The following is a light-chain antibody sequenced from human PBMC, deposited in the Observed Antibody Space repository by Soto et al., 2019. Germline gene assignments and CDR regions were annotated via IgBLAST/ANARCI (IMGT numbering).Light chain of an antibody. J-gene: IGLJ2*01. V-gene: IGLV1-44*01. Sequence: QLVLTQPPSASGTPGQRVTISCSGGSSNLGSYTVNWYQQLPGTAPKLLIFSNHQRPSGVPDRFSGSKSGTSASLAISGLQSEDEAHYYCAGWDDSLDGVVFGGGTKLTVL. CDR3: AGWDDSLDGVV. CDR1: SSNLGSYT. CDR2: SNH.